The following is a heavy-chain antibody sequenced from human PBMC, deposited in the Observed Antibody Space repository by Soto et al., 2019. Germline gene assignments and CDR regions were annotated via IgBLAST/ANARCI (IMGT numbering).Heavy chain of an antibody. Sequence: SETLSLTCTVSGGSISRGGYYWSWIRQHPGKGLEWIGYIYYSGSTYYNPSLKSRVTISVDTSKNQFSLKLSSVTAADTAVYYCARAIGYSYGPTGAYYFDYWGQGTLVTVSS. D-gene: IGHD5-18*01. V-gene: IGHV4-31*03. CDR2: IYYSGST. CDR1: GGSISRGGYY. CDR3: ARAIGYSYGPTGAYYFDY. J-gene: IGHJ4*02.